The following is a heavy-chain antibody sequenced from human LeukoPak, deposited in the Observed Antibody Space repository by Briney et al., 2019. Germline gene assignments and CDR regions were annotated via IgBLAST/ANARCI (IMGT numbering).Heavy chain of an antibody. CDR3: ARSLDYGGRFDP. D-gene: IGHD4-23*01. CDR1: GYTFTIYG. CDR2: ISAYNGNA. Sequence: GASVKVSCTASGYTFTIYGISWVRQAPGQGLEWMGWISAYNGNANYAQKLQGRVTMTTDTSTSTAYMELRSLRSDDTAVYYCARSLDYGGRFDPWGQGTLVTVSS. J-gene: IGHJ5*02. V-gene: IGHV1-18*01.